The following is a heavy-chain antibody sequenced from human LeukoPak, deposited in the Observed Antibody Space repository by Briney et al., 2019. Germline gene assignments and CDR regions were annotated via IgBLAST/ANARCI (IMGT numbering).Heavy chain of an antibody. CDR3: ARSGSGYYYIFDY. D-gene: IGHD3-22*01. Sequence: GGSLRLSCAASGFTFSSYAMSWVRRAPGKGLEWVSAISGSGGSTYYADSVKGRFTISRDNSKNTLYLQMNSLRAEDTAVYYCARSGSGYYYIFDYWGQGTLVTVSS. CDR2: ISGSGGST. V-gene: IGHV3-23*01. J-gene: IGHJ4*02. CDR1: GFTFSSYA.